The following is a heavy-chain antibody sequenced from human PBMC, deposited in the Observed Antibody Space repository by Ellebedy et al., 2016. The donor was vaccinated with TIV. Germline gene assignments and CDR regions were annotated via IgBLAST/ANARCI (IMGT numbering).Heavy chain of an antibody. Sequence: GGSLRLXXEASAFTFNDYAMHWVRQAPGKGLEGVAFVSYDGSKTYYADSVKGRFTISRDNSKNTLDLQMNSLRAEDTALYYCARETRGYAGIFDYWGQGTLVTASS. J-gene: IGHJ4*02. CDR1: AFTFNDYA. D-gene: IGHD2-15*01. CDR3: ARETRGYAGIFDY. CDR2: VSYDGSKT. V-gene: IGHV3-30-3*01.